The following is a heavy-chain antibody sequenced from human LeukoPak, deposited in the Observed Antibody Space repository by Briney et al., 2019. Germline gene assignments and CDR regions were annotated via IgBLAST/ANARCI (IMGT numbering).Heavy chain of an antibody. V-gene: IGHV1-46*01. CDR3: ASGQLRIAAAGTQGLPTH. D-gene: IGHD6-13*01. J-gene: IGHJ4*02. Sequence: ASVKVSCKASRYTFTSYYMHWVRQAPGQGLEWMGIINPSGGGASSAQKFQGRVTMTRDTSTSTVFMELSSLRSEDTAVYYCASGQLRIAAAGTQGLPTHWGQGTLVTVSS. CDR1: RYTFTSYY. CDR2: INPSGGGA.